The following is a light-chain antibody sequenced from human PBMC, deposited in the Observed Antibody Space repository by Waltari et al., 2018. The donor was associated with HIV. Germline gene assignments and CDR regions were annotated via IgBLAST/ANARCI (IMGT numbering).Light chain of an antibody. J-gene: IGKJ4*01. CDR3: QQYNNWPPLT. CDR2: GAS. Sequence: EIVMTQSPATLSFSPGERATLSCRARQSVSSNLAWYQQKPGQAPRLLIYGASTRATGIPARFSGSGSGTEFTLTISSLQSEDFAVYYCQQYNNWPPLTFGGGTKVEIK. CDR1: QSVSSN. V-gene: IGKV3-15*01.